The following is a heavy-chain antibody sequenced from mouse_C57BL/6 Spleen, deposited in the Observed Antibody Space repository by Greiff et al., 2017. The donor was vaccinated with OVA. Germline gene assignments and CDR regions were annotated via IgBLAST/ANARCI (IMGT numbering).Heavy chain of an antibody. Sequence: QVHVKQPGAELVRPGSSVKLSCKASGYTFTSYWMDWVKQRPGQGLEWIGNIYPSDSETHYNQKFKDKATLTVDKSSSTAYMQLSSLTSEDSAVYYCARENILLNAMDYWGQGTSVTVSS. CDR1: GYTFTSYW. D-gene: IGHD1-3*01. V-gene: IGHV1-61*01. CDR3: ARENILLNAMDY. CDR2: IYPSDSET. J-gene: IGHJ4*01.